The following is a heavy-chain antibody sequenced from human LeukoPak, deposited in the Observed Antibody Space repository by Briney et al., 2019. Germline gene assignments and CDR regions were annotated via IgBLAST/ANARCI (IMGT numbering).Heavy chain of an antibody. CDR3: ARVNGDYVLLDY. Sequence: PSETLSLTCTVSGGSISSYYWSWIRQPPGKGLEWIGYIYYSGSTNYNPSLKSRATISVDTSKNQFSLKLSSVTAADTAVYYCARVNGDYVLLDYWGQGTLVTVSS. V-gene: IGHV4-59*01. CDR2: IYYSGST. CDR1: GGSISSYY. D-gene: IGHD4-17*01. J-gene: IGHJ4*02.